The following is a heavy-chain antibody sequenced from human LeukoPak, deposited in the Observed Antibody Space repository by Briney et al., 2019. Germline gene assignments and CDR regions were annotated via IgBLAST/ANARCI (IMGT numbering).Heavy chain of an antibody. J-gene: IGHJ3*01. CDR2: INSGNNYI. CDR3: ARVLLGMSAFDL. V-gene: IGHV3-21*06. Sequence: GGSLRLSCVASGFTFSDYTMHWVRQAPGKALEWVSSINSGNNYIYYADSVKGRSTISRDNAKNSLFLQMNSLRADDTAVYSCARVLLGMSAFDLWGQGTMVSVSS. D-gene: IGHD3-9*01. CDR1: GFTFSDYT.